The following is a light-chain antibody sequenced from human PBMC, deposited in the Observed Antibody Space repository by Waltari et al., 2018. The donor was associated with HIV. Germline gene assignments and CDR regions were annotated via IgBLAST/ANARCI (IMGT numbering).Light chain of an antibody. CDR3: SSYTTSSTWV. CDR2: EVS. Sequence: HSALTQPASVSGSPGQPITISCTGTSSDIGGFKYVSWYQQQPGKAPKLMISEVSNRPSGVSNRFSGSKSGNTASLTISGLQAEDEADYYCSSYTTSSTWVFGGGTKLTVL. J-gene: IGLJ3*02. CDR1: SSDIGGFKY. V-gene: IGLV2-14*01.